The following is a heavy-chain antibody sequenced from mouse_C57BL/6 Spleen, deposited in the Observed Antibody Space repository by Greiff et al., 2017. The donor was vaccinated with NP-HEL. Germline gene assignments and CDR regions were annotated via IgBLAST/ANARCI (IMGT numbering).Heavy chain of an antibody. CDR2: INPGSGGT. J-gene: IGHJ3*01. V-gene: IGHV1-54*01. D-gene: IGHD2-2*01. CDR3: ARHYGYDGFAY. Sequence: QVQLKESGAELVRPGTSVKVSCKASGYAFTNYLIEWVKQRPGQGLEWIGVINPGSGGTNYNEKFKGKATLTADKSSSTAYMQLSSLTSEDSAVYFCARHYGYDGFAYWGQGTLVTVSA. CDR1: GYAFTNYL.